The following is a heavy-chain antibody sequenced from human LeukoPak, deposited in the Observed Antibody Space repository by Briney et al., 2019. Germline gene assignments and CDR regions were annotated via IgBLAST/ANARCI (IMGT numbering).Heavy chain of an antibody. CDR2: ISGSGGGT. CDR1: GFTFSSYA. J-gene: IGHJ4*02. CDR3: AREGGLRYFDWLHFDY. D-gene: IGHD3-9*01. V-gene: IGHV3-23*01. Sequence: GGSLRLSCAASGFTFSSYAMSWVRQAPGKGLEWVSAISGSGGGTYYADSVKGRFTISRDNSKNTLYLQMNSLRAEDTAVYYCAREGGLRYFDWLHFDYWGQGTLVTVSS.